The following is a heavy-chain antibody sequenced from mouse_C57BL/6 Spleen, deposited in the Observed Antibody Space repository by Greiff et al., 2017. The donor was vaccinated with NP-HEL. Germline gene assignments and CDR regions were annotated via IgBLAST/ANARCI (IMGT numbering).Heavy chain of an antibody. CDR3: ARNDYEVGGYFDY. CDR2: NYPGEGDT. CDR1: GYAFSSYW. J-gene: IGHJ2*01. Sequence: VQLQESGAELVKPGASVKISCKASGYAFSSYWMNWVKQRPGKGLEWIGQNYPGEGDTNYNGKFKGQAPLTANISSSHAYMHLSSLTSEDSAVDFCARNDYEVGGYFDYWGQGTTLTVSS. V-gene: IGHV1-80*01. D-gene: IGHD2-4*01.